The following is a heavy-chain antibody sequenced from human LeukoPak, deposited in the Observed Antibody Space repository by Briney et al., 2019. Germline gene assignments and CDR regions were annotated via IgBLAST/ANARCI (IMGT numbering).Heavy chain of an antibody. D-gene: IGHD4-17*01. CDR2: ISYDGSNK. Sequence: GRSLRLSCAASGFTFSSYAMHWVRQAPGKGLEWVAVISYDGSNKYYADSVKGRFTISRDNSKNTLYLQMNSLRAEDTAVYYCARDYGDYLGGFYYYYYMDVWGKGTTVTVSS. J-gene: IGHJ6*03. CDR3: ARDYGDYLGGFYYYYYMDV. V-gene: IGHV3-30*04. CDR1: GFTFSSYA.